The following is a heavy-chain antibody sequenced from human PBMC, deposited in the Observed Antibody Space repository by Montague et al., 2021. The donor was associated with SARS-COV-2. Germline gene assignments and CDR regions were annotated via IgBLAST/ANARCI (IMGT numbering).Heavy chain of an antibody. D-gene: IGHD2-21*02. Sequence: PALVKPTQTLTLACTFSGFPLSTSGMCVSWIRQPPGKALEWLALIYWDDDKRYSPSLKSRLTITRDTSKNQVALTMTNMDPVDTATYYCAHRGDLWVGPYFDYWGQGTLVTVSS. CDR1: GFPLSTSGMC. V-gene: IGHV2-5*08. J-gene: IGHJ4*02. CDR3: AHRGDLWVGPYFDY. CDR2: IYWDDDK.